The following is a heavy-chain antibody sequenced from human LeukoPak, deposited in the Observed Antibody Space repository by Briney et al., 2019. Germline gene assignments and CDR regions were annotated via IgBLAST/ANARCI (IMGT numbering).Heavy chain of an antibody. J-gene: IGHJ6*02. CDR1: GGSISSYY. Sequence: PSETLSLTCTVSGGSISSYYWSWIRQPPGKGLEWIGYIYYSGSTYYNPSLKSRVTISVDTSKNQFSLKLSSVTAADTAVYYCAREGSCGGDCTYYYYGMDVWGQGTTVTVSS. V-gene: IGHV4-59*12. D-gene: IGHD2-21*02. CDR3: AREGSCGGDCTYYYYGMDV. CDR2: IYYSGST.